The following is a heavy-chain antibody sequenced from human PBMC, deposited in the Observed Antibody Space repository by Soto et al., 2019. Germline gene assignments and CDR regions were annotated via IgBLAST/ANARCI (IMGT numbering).Heavy chain of an antibody. CDR3: ARSRRITIFGVAPNWFDT. CDR1: GGSFSGYY. Sequence: ASETLSLTCAVYGGSFSGYYWSWIRQPPGKGLEWIGEINHSGSTNYNPSLKSRVTISVDTSKNQFSLKLSSVTAADTAVYYCARSRRITIFGVAPNWFDTWGQGTLVTVSS. J-gene: IGHJ5*02. D-gene: IGHD3-3*01. CDR2: INHSGST. V-gene: IGHV4-34*01.